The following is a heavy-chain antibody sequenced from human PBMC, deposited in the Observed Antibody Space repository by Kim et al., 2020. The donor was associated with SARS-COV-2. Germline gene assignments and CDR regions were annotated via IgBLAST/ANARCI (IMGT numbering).Heavy chain of an antibody. CDR3: ARDPPYCGGDCSNDY. V-gene: IGHV3-21*01. CDR2: ISSSSSYI. D-gene: IGHD2-21*02. J-gene: IGHJ4*02. CDR1: GFTFSSYS. Sequence: GGSLRLSCAASGFTFSSYSMNWVRQAPGKGLEWVSSISSSSSYIYYADSVKGRFTISRDNAKNSLYLQMNSLRAEDTAVYYCARDPPYCGGDCSNDYWGQGTLVTVSS.